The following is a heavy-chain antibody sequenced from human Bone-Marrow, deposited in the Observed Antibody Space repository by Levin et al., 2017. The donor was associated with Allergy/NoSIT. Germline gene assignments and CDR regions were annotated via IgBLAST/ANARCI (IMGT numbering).Heavy chain of an antibody. V-gene: IGHV3-30*18. J-gene: IGHJ1*01. Sequence: SCTASGFTFSDYGFHWVRQPPGKGLEWVAFMFSDDNKKIYADSVQGRFTISRDNSTNTAYLQMNSLSVEDTGVYYCGKDKRYSSSSGDLWGQGTLVTVSS. CDR2: MFSDDNKK. CDR3: GKDKRYSSSSGDL. D-gene: IGHD6-13*01. CDR1: GFTFSDYG.